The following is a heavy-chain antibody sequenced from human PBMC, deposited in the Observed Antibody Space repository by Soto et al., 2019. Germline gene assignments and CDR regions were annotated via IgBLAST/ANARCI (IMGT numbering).Heavy chain of an antibody. D-gene: IGHD1-1*01. V-gene: IGHV3-30-3*01. J-gene: IGHJ4*02. Sequence: GGSLRLSCAASGFTFSSYAMHWVRQAPGKGLEWVAVISYDGSNKYYADSVKGRFTISRDNSKNTLYLQMNSLRAEDTAVYYCARDPSLYRNWNLFDYWGQGTLVPVSS. CDR3: ARDPSLYRNWNLFDY. CDR1: GFTFSSYA. CDR2: ISYDGSNK.